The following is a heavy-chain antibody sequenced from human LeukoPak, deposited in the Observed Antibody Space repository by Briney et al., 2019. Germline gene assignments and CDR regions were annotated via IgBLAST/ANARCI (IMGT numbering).Heavy chain of an antibody. V-gene: IGHV3-30*18. CDR2: ISYDGSNK. Sequence: PRGSLRLSCAASGFTFSSYGMHWVRQAPGKGLEWVAVISYDGSNKYYADSVKGRFTISRDNSKNTLYLQMNSLRAEDTALYYCAKDRVGGKFTIFDYWGQGTLVTVS. J-gene: IGHJ4*02. D-gene: IGHD1-26*01. CDR1: GFTFSSYG. CDR3: AKDRVGGKFTIFDY.